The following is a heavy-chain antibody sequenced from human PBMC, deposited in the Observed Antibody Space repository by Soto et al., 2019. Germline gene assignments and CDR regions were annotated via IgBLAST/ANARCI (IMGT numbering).Heavy chain of an antibody. CDR3: ARDYGDSGLDY. Sequence: ESGGGVVQPGRSLRLSCAASGFTFSSYAMHWVRQAPGKGLEWVAVISYDGSNKYYADSVKGRFTISRDNSKNTLYLQMNSLRAEDTAVYYCARDYGDSGLDYWGQGTLVTVSS. D-gene: IGHD4-17*01. CDR2: ISYDGSNK. V-gene: IGHV3-30-3*01. CDR1: GFTFSSYA. J-gene: IGHJ4*02.